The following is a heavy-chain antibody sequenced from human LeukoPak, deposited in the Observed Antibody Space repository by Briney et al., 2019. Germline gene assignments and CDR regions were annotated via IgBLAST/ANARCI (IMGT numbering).Heavy chain of an antibody. J-gene: IGHJ4*02. V-gene: IGHV1-2*02. CDR2: INPNSGGT. Sequence: ASVRVSCKASGYTFTGYYMHWVRQAPGQGLEWMGWINPNSGGTKTAQTFQGRVTMTRDTSISTAYMELSRLRSDDTAVYFCARSVVAGSGNFDYWGQGTLVTVSS. D-gene: IGHD6-19*01. CDR1: GYTFTGYY. CDR3: ARSVVAGSGNFDY.